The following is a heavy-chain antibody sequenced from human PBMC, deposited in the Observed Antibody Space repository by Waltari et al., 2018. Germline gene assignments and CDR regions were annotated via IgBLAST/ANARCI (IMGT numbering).Heavy chain of an antibody. CDR3: ARLPTKYFDSIGWGFFDQ. V-gene: IGHV4-59*08. Sequence: HVQLQESGPGLVKPSETLSLTCTVSGDFPSDDHWTGLRQAPGKGLEWIAYLRNTGGTKCTPSLESRVTVSAVTSKKQFSLRLTSVTAADTAVYYCARLPTKYFDSIGWGFFDQWGQGILVTVSS. CDR1: GDFPSDDH. J-gene: IGHJ4*02. D-gene: IGHD3-22*01. CDR2: LRNTGGT.